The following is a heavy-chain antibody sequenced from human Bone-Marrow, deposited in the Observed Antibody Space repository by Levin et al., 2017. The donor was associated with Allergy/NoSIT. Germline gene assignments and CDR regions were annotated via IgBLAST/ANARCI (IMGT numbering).Heavy chain of an antibody. CDR2: ISSTGRTK. V-gene: IGHV3-48*03. D-gene: IGHD1-26*01. Sequence: SCVAAGFTFTTYEMNWVRQAPGKGLEWVSYISSTGRTKYYADSVKGRFTISRDNAENSLHLQMSSLRVEDTAIYYCTSISGSPDFWGQGTLVTVSS. CDR1: GFTFTTYE. J-gene: IGHJ4*02. CDR3: TSISGSPDF.